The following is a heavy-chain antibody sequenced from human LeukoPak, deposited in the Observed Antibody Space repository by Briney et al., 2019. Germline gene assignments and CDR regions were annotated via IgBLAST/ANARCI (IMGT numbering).Heavy chain of an antibody. J-gene: IGHJ6*03. CDR3: TTAGYFDYYYYYIDV. CDR2: INSKTDGGTT. V-gene: IGHV3-15*01. Sequence: KPGGSLRLSCVASGFTFSNAWMTWVRQAPGKGLEWVGRINSKTDGGTTDYGAPVKGRFTISRDDSKNTLYLQMNSLRPEDTAVYYCTTAGYFDYYYYYIDVWGKGTTVTVSS. D-gene: IGHD2/OR15-2a*01. CDR1: GFTFSNAW.